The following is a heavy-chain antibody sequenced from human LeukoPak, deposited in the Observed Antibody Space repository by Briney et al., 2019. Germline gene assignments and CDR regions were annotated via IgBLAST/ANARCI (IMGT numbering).Heavy chain of an antibody. D-gene: IGHD3-10*01. CDR2: INHSGST. V-gene: IGHV4-39*07. J-gene: IGHJ6*02. Sequence: PSETLSLTCTVSGASISSTGYYWDWIRQPPGKGLEWIGEINHSGSTNYNPSLKSRVTISVDTSKNQFSLKLSSVTAADTAVYYCARPFGLDEYYYYGMDVWGQGTTVTVSS. CDR1: GASISSTGYY. CDR3: ARPFGLDEYYYYGMDV.